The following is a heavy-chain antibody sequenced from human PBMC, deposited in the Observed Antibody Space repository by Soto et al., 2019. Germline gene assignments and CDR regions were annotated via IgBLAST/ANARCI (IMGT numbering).Heavy chain of an antibody. Sequence: QVQLVESGGGVVQPGRSLRLSCAASGFTFSSYGMHWVRQAPGKGLEWVAVISYDGSNKYYADSVKGRFTISRDNSKNTLYLQMNSLRAEDTAVYYCAKDDYGGNSADFDYWGQGTLVTVSS. D-gene: IGHD4-17*01. V-gene: IGHV3-30*18. CDR1: GFTFSSYG. CDR2: ISYDGSNK. J-gene: IGHJ4*02. CDR3: AKDDYGGNSADFDY.